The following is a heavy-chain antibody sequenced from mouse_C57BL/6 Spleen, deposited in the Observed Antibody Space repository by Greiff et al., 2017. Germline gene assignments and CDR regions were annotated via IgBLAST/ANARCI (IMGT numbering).Heavy chain of an antibody. Sequence: QVQLQQPGAELVRPGSSVKLSCKASGYTFTSYWMDWVKQRPGQGLEWIGNIYPSDSETHYNQKFKDKATLTVDKSSSTAYMQLSSLTSEDSAVYYCARGRRGYAMDFWGKGTSVTVSS. D-gene: IGHD3-3*01. V-gene: IGHV1-61*01. CDR3: ARGRRGYAMDF. CDR1: GYTFTSYW. J-gene: IGHJ4*01. CDR2: IYPSDSET.